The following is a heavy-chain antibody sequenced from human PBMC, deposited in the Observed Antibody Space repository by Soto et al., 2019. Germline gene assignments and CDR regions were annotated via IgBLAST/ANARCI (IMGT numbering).Heavy chain of an antibody. Sequence: QVQLQESGPGLVEPSQTLSLTCTVSGGSISSGGYYWSWIRQHPGKGLEWIGHIFYSGNTYYNPSLKSRVTISVDTSKNQFSLKLDSVTAADTAVYYCARRVHCSSASCYGRSFDYWGQGTQVTVSS. J-gene: IGHJ4*02. CDR1: GGSISSGGYY. V-gene: IGHV4-31*03. CDR3: ARRVHCSSASCYGRSFDY. CDR2: IFYSGNT. D-gene: IGHD2-2*01.